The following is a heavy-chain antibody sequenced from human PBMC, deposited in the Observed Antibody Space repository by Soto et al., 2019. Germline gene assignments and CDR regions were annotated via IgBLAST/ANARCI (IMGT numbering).Heavy chain of an antibody. CDR1: GYTFNAYY. J-gene: IGHJ4*02. CDR2: INPNGGGT. Sequence: QVQLVQSGAEMKKPGASVKVSCESSGYTFNAYYIHWVRQAPGHGLEWMGWINPNGGGTKYAQKFHGRVTMTRDTSINTAYMELTRLTSDDSAVYYCARAVHTMIQGVRFRVDQWGQGTLVTVSS. V-gene: IGHV1-2*02. D-gene: IGHD3-10*01. CDR3: ARAVHTMIQGVRFRVDQ.